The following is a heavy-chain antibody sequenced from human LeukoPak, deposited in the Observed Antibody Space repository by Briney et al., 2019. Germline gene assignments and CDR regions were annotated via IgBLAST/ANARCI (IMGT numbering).Heavy chain of an antibody. Sequence: ASVKVSCKASGYTFTSYGISWVRQAPGQGLEWMGWVSAYNGNTNYAQKLQGRVTMTTDTSTSTAYMELRSLRSDDTAVYYCARAGELGVGATTEDYYGMDAWGQGTTVTVSS. CDR1: GYTFTSYG. CDR2: VSAYNGNT. J-gene: IGHJ6*02. V-gene: IGHV1-18*01. D-gene: IGHD1-26*01. CDR3: ARAGELGVGATTEDYYGMDA.